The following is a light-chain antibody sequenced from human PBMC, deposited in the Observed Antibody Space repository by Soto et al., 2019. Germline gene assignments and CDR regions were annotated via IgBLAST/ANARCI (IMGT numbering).Light chain of an antibody. CDR2: GAS. CDR3: QQCRSSPLYT. J-gene: IGKJ2*01. Sequence: EIVLTQSPGTLSLSPGERATLSCRASQSVSSTYLAWYQQKPGQAPRLLFYGASSRATGIPDRFSGSGSGTQFTRTIGRLEPEYFAVYYSQQCRSSPLYTFGQGTKLEIK. CDR1: QSVSSTY. V-gene: IGKV3-20*01.